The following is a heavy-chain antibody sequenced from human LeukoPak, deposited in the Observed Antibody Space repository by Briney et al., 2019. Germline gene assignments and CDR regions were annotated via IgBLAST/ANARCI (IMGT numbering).Heavy chain of an antibody. Sequence: PGGSLRLSCAASGFTFSSYSMHWVRQAPGKGLEWVAFIRYDGSNKYYADSVKGRFTISRDNSKNTLYLQMNSLRAEDTAVYYCAKVVAGPDAFDIWGQGTMVTVSS. CDR2: IRYDGSNK. CDR1: GFTFSSYS. V-gene: IGHV3-30*02. CDR3: AKVVAGPDAFDI. J-gene: IGHJ3*02. D-gene: IGHD6-19*01.